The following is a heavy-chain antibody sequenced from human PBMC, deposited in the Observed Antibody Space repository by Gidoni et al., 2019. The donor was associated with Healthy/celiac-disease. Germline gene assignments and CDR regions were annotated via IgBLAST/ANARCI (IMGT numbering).Heavy chain of an antibody. V-gene: IGHV3-49*04. Sequence: EVQLVESGGGLVQPGRSLRLSCTASGFTFGDYAMSWVRQAPGKGLEWVGFIRSKAYGGTTEYAASVKGRFTISRDDPKSIAYLQMNSLKTEDTAVYYCTKWAPFDYWGQGTLVTVSS. CDR2: IRSKAYGGTT. D-gene: IGHD2-8*01. CDR3: TKWAPFDY. CDR1: GFTFGDYA. J-gene: IGHJ4*02.